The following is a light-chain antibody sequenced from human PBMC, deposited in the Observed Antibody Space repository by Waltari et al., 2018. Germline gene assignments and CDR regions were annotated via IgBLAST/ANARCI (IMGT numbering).Light chain of an antibody. Sequence: QSALTQPRSVSGSPGQSVTISCTGSGSDVGDYNYVSWYQQHPGKAPKVVIYDVTKRPSGVPDRFSGSRSGNSASLTISGLQAEDEADYYCCSHAGTWVFGGGTKLTVL. CDR2: DVT. J-gene: IGLJ3*02. V-gene: IGLV2-11*01. CDR3: CSHAGTWV. CDR1: GSDVGDYNY.